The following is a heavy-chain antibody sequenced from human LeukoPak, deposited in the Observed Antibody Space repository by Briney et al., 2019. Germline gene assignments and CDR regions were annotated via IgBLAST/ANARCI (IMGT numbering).Heavy chain of an antibody. CDR1: GVSISSYY. CDR3: ARMTTVTTTPDY. V-gene: IGHV4-59*08. CDR2: VYYSGST. J-gene: IGHJ4*02. Sequence: SETLSLTCTVSGVSISSYYWSWIRQPPGKGLEWIGYVYYSGSTNYNPSLKSRVTISLDTSKNQFSLKLSSVTAADTAVYYCARMTTVTTTPDYWGQGTLVTVSS. D-gene: IGHD4-17*01.